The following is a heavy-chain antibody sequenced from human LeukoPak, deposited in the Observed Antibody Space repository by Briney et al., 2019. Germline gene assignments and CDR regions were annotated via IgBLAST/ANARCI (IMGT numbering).Heavy chain of an antibody. J-gene: IGHJ5*02. CDR2: MNPNSGNT. CDR1: GYTFTSYD. Sequence: ASVKVSCKASGYTFTSYDINWVRQATGQGLEWMGWMNPNSGNTGYAQKFQGRVAMTRHTSISTAYMELSSLRSENTAVYYCARSRGIAAAGTEKKNCFDPWGQGTLVTVSS. V-gene: IGHV1-8*01. CDR3: ARSRGIAAAGTEKKNCFDP. D-gene: IGHD6-13*01.